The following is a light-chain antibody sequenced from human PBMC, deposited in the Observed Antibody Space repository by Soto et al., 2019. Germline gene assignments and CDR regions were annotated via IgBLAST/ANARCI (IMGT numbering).Light chain of an antibody. Sequence: QSVLAQPASVSGSPGESITICCTGTSSDVGSYNLVSWYQQHPGKAPKLMIYEGSKRPSGVSNRFSGSKSGNTASLTISGLQAEDEADYYCCSYAGSSPYVFGTGTKVTVL. CDR1: SSDVGSYNL. CDR3: CSYAGSSPYV. J-gene: IGLJ1*01. V-gene: IGLV2-23*01. CDR2: EGS.